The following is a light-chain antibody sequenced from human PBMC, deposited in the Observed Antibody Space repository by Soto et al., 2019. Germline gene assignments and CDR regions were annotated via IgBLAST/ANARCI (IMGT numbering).Light chain of an antibody. CDR1: GSNIGSHG. J-gene: IGLJ7*01. CDR3: AAWDDGLTGVV. Sequence: QLVLTQPPSVSGTPGQRVTISCSGTGSNIGSHGVHWYQQLPGTAPKLLMYINNARPSGVPDRFSGSKSGTSASLAIRGLQSEDEAHYYCAAWDDGLTGVVFGGGTQLTVL. V-gene: IGLV1-44*01. CDR2: INN.